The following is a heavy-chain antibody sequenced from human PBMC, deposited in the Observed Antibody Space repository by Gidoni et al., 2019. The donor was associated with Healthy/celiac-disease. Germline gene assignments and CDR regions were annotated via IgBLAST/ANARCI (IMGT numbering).Heavy chain of an antibody. CDR1: GGSIRSGGYS. Sequence: QLQLQESGSGLVKPSQTLSLTCAVSGGSIRSGGYSWSWIRQPPGKGLEWIGYIDHSGSTYYNPSLKSRVTISVDRSKNQFSLKLSSVTAADTAVYYCARTIHDYGDYVFDYWGQGTLVTVSS. V-gene: IGHV4-30-2*01. CDR3: ARTIHDYGDYVFDY. D-gene: IGHD4-17*01. J-gene: IGHJ4*02. CDR2: IDHSGST.